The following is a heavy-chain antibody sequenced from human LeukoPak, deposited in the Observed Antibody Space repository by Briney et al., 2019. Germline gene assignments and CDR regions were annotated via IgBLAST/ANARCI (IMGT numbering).Heavy chain of an antibody. D-gene: IGHD1-26*01. CDR2: ISGSGGST. CDR1: GFSFSSHA. Sequence: GGSLRLSCAASGFSFSSHAMYWVRQAPGKGLEWVSGISGSGGSTYYADSVKGRFTISRDNSKNTLYLQMNSRRAEDTAVYYCAKGGILGGFDYWGQGTLVIVSS. CDR3: AKGGILGGFDY. V-gene: IGHV3-23*01. J-gene: IGHJ4*02.